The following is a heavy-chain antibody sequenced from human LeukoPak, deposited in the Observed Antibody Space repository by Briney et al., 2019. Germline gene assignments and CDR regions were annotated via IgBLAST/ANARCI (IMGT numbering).Heavy chain of an antibody. D-gene: IGHD2/OR15-2a*01. CDR1: GGSFSGYY. V-gene: IGHV4-34*01. CDR3: VKVRGGRKRDYFDY. J-gene: IGHJ4*02. CDR2: INHSGST. Sequence: SETLSLTCAVYGGSFSGYYWSWIRQPPGKGLEWIGEINHSGSTNYNPSLKSRVTISVDTSKNQFSLKLSSVTAADTAVYYCVKVRGGRKRDYFDYWGQGTLVTVSS.